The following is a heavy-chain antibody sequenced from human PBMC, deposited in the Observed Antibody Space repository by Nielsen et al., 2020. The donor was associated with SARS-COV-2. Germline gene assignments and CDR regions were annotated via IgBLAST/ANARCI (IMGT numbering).Heavy chain of an antibody. D-gene: IGHD3-3*01. V-gene: IGHV3-7*03. J-gene: IGHJ4*02. CDR1: GFTFSSYW. CDR2: IKQDGSEK. Sequence: GESLKISCAASGFTFSSYWMSWVRQAPGKGLEWVANIKQDGSEKYYVDSVKGRFTTSRDNAKNSLYLQMNSLRAEDTAVYYCARGRLRFLEWLTHFDYWGQGTLVTVSS. CDR3: ARGRLRFLEWLTHFDY.